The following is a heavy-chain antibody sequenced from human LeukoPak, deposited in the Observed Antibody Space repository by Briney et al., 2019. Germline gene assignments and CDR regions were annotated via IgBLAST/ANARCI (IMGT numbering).Heavy chain of an antibody. Sequence: ASVKVSCTASGYTFTGYYMHWVRQAPGQGLAWVGWINPNSGGTNYAQKFQGRVTMTRDTSISTAYMELSRLRSDDTAVYYCAREGLEYSSSTLRADYYYYGMDVWGQGTTVTVSS. J-gene: IGHJ6*02. CDR3: AREGLEYSSSTLRADYYYYGMDV. CDR2: INPNSGGT. V-gene: IGHV1-2*02. D-gene: IGHD6-6*01. CDR1: GYTFTGYY.